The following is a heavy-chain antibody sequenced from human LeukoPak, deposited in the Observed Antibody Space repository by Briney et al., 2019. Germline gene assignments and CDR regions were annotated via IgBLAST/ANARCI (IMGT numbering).Heavy chain of an antibody. J-gene: IGHJ3*02. CDR2: IYTSGST. Sequence: SETLSLTCTVSGGSISSGSYYGSWIRQPAGKGLEWIGRIYTSGSTNYNPSLKSRVAISVDTSKNQFSLKLSSVTAADTAVYYCARERTYHDFWSGYYTASLAGDAFDIWGQGTMVTVSS. V-gene: IGHV4-61*02. CDR3: ARERTYHDFWSGYYTASLAGDAFDI. CDR1: GGSISSGSYY. D-gene: IGHD3-3*01.